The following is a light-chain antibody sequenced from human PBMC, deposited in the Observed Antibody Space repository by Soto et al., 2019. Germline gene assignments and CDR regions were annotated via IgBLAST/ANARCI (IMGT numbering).Light chain of an antibody. CDR3: QQYSTYPFT. V-gene: IGKV1-16*02. CDR2: AAS. Sequence: DIQMTQSPSSLSASAGDRVTITCRASQGISYYFAWFQQKPGKAPKSLIYAASNLQSGVPSKFSGSVSGTDFTLTISSLQPEDFATYYSQQYSTYPFTFGPGTKVDIK. J-gene: IGKJ3*01. CDR1: QGISYY.